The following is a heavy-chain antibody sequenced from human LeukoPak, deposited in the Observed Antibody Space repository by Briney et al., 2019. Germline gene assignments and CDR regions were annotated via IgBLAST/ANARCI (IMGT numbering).Heavy chain of an antibody. V-gene: IGHV4-39*07. Sequence: PSETLSLTCTVSGGSISSSSYYWGWIRQPPGKGLEWIGSIYYSGSTYYNPSLKSRVTISVDTSENQFSLKLSSVTAADTAVYYCARDSGYDFWYYYYYMDVWGKGTTVTVSS. D-gene: IGHD5-12*01. CDR1: GGSISSSSYY. CDR3: ARDSGYDFWYYYYYMDV. J-gene: IGHJ6*03. CDR2: IYYSGST.